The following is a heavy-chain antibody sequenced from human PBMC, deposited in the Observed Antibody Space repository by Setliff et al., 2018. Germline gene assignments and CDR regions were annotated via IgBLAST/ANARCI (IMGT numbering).Heavy chain of an antibody. J-gene: IGHJ3*02. Sequence: PVGSLRLSCAASGFSFSNYAMHWVRQARGRGLEWVAFTQFDGNDRYFADSVKGRFTISRDNSKYTLYLQMNSLRVEDSGRYYCAKEKRHRSTWPHGGAFDIWGQGTMVTVSS. CDR3: AKEKRHRSTWPHGGAFDI. CDR1: GFSFSNYA. D-gene: IGHD1-1*01. V-gene: IGHV3-30*02. CDR2: TQFDGNDR.